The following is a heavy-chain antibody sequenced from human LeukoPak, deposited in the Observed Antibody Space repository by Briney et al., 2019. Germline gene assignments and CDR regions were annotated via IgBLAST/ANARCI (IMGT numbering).Heavy chain of an antibody. CDR3: ARVPVGIAAAGTGHYYYGMDV. D-gene: IGHD6-13*01. V-gene: IGHV3-30-3*01. Sequence: GGSLRLSCAASGFTFSSYAMHWVRQAPGKGLEWVAVISYDGSNKYYADSVKGRFTISRDNSKSTLYLQMNSLRAEDTAVYYCARVPVGIAAAGTGHYYYGMDVWGQGTTVTVSS. J-gene: IGHJ6*02. CDR2: ISYDGSNK. CDR1: GFTFSSYA.